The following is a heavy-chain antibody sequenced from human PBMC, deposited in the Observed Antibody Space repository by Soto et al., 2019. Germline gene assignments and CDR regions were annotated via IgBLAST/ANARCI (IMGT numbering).Heavy chain of an antibody. J-gene: IGHJ4*02. CDR3: ARVHVGYSYGCIDY. Sequence: SETLSLTCTVSGGSISSGGYYWSWIRQHPGKGREWIGYIYYSGSTYYNPSLKSRVTISVDTSKNQFSLKLSSVTAADTAVYYWARVHVGYSYGCIDYSGQGTLVTVSS. V-gene: IGHV4-31*03. CDR1: GGSISSGGYY. CDR2: IYYSGST. D-gene: IGHD5-18*01.